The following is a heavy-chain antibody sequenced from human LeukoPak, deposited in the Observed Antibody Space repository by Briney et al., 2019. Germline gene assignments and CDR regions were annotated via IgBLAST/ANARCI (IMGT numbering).Heavy chain of an antibody. D-gene: IGHD3-22*01. CDR3: ARAYYYDSSGNDAFDI. V-gene: IGHV3-21*01. Sequence: GGSLRLSCAASGFTFSSYSMNWVRQAPGKGLEWVSSISSSSSYIYYADSVKGRFTNSRDNAKNSLYLQMNSLRAEDTAVYYCARAYYYDSSGNDAFDIWGQGTMVTVSS. CDR2: ISSSSSYI. J-gene: IGHJ3*02. CDR1: GFTFSSYS.